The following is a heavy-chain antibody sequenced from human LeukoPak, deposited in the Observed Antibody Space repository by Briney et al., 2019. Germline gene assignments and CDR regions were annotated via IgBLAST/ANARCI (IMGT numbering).Heavy chain of an antibody. J-gene: IGHJ4*02. Sequence: ASVKVSCKASGYAFTGYYMHWVRQAPGQGLEWMGWINPNSGGTNYAQKFQGRVTMTRDTSISTAYMELSRLRSDDTAVYYCARGKRGYSYGHTDYWGQGTLVTVSS. D-gene: IGHD5-18*01. CDR3: ARGKRGYSYGHTDY. CDR1: GYAFTGYY. CDR2: INPNSGGT. V-gene: IGHV1-2*02.